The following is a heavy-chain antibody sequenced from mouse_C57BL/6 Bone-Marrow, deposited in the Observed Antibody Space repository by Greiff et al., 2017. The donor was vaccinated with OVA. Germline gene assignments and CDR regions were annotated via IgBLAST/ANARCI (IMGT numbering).Heavy chain of an antibody. CDR3: TCCYGDYLDY. Sequence: VQLKESGAELVRPGASVKLSCTASGFNIKDDYMHWVKQRPEQGLEWIGWIDPENGDTEYASKFQGKATITADTSSNTAYLQLSSLTSEDTAVYYCTCCYGDYLDYWGQGTTLTVSS. CDR1: GFNIKDDY. J-gene: IGHJ2*01. D-gene: IGHD1-1*01. CDR2: IDPENGDT. V-gene: IGHV14-4*01.